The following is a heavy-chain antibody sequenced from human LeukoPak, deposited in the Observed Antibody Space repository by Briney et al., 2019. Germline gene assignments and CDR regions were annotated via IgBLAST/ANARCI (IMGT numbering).Heavy chain of an antibody. CDR2: INPNSGGT. CDR1: GGTFSSYA. V-gene: IGHV1-2*02. CDR3: ARDLDAGGWYDWFDP. Sequence: GASVKVSCKASGGTFSSYAISWVRQAPGQGLEWMGWINPNSGGTNYAQKFQGRVTMTRDTSISTAYMELSRLRSDDMAVYYCARDLDAGGWYDWFDPWGQGTLVTVSS. D-gene: IGHD6-19*01. J-gene: IGHJ5*02.